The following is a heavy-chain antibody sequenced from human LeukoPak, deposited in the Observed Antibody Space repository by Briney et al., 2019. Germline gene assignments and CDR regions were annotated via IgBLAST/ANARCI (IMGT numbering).Heavy chain of an antibody. J-gene: IGHJ3*02. CDR3: ARPGGYDIARDPDAFDI. CDR1: GYSFTNYW. CDR2: IYPGDSDT. V-gene: IGHV5-51*01. Sequence: GESLQISCQGSGYSFTNYWIGWVRPMPGKGTEWMGIIYPGDSDTRYSTSFQGQVTISADKSISTAYLQWSILKASDTAVYYCARPGGYDIARDPDAFDIWGQGTMVTVSS. D-gene: IGHD3-22*01.